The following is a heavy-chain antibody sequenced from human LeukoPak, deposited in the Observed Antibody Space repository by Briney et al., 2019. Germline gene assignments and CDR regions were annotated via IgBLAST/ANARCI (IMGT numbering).Heavy chain of an antibody. CDR1: GFTFSSYG. D-gene: IGHD6-19*01. V-gene: IGHV3-30*18. CDR3: AKDSAPPVAGISYFDY. Sequence: GGSLRLSCAASGFTFSSYGMHWVRQAPGKGLEWVAVISYDGSNKYYADPVKGRFTISRDNSKNTLYLQMNSLRAEDTAVYYCAKDSAPPVAGISYFDYWGQGTLVTVSS. CDR2: ISYDGSNK. J-gene: IGHJ4*02.